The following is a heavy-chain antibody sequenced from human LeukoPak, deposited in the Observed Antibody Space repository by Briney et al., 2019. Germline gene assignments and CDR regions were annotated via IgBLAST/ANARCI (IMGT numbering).Heavy chain of an antibody. V-gene: IGHV4-61*02. CDR1: GGSISSGSYY. Sequence: SQTLSLTCTVSGGSISSGSYYWSWIRQPAGKGLEWIGRIYTSGSTNYNPSLKSRVTISVDTSKNQFSLKLSSVTAADTAVYYCARVLAAAGNNWFDPWGQGTLVTVSS. D-gene: IGHD6-13*01. CDR2: IYTSGST. J-gene: IGHJ5*02. CDR3: ARVLAAAGNNWFDP.